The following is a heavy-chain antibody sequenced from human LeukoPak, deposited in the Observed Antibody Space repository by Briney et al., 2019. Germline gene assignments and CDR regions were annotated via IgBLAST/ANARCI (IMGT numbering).Heavy chain of an antibody. CDR2: IYYSGST. V-gene: IGHV4-31*03. CDR3: ARGPYYYDSSGYYDY. Sequence: SETLSLTCTVSGGSLSSGGYYWSWIRQHPGKGLEWIGYIYYSGSTYYNPSLKSRVTISVDTSKNQFSLKLSSVTAADTAVYYCARGPYYYDSSGYYDYWGQGTLVTVSS. J-gene: IGHJ4*02. D-gene: IGHD3-22*01. CDR1: GGSLSSGGYY.